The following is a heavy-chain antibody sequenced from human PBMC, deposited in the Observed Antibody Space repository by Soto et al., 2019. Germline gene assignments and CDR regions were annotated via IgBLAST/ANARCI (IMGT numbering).Heavy chain of an antibody. D-gene: IGHD2-15*01. CDR2: VSIGGST. Sequence: GSLRLSCAASGFTFSIYAMGWVLQGPWKGLEWVAVVSIGGSTHYADSVRGRFTISRDNSKNTLSLQMNSLTAEDTAVYFCAKRRGAGGHFDYWGQGALVTVSS. J-gene: IGHJ4*02. CDR3: AKRRGAGGHFDY. V-gene: IGHV3-23*01. CDR1: GFTFSIYA.